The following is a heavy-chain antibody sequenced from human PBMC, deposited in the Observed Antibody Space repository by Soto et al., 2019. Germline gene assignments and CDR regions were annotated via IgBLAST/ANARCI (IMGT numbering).Heavy chain of an antibody. J-gene: IGHJ4*02. V-gene: IGHV3-23*01. D-gene: IGHD3-10*01. CDR1: GFTFSSYA. CDR3: AKASGESYPGSRVFDF. CDR2: ITYSGGDT. Sequence: PGGSLRLSCAASGFTFSSYAMAWVRQAPGEGLEWVSVITYSGGDTLHADSVKGRFTISRDNSKNTVYLQMSSLRAEDTAIYYCAKASGESYPGSRVFDFGGQRTRSTV.